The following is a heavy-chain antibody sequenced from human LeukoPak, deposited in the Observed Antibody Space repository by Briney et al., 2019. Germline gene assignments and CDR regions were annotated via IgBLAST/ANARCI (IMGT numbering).Heavy chain of an antibody. V-gene: IGHV1-46*01. J-gene: IGHJ4*02. CDR2: INPSGGST. CDR3: ARVHSGLHFDY. Sequence: GASVKVSCKASGYTFTSYYMHWVRQAPGQGLEWMGIINPSGGSTSYAQKFQGRVTMTRDMSTSTVYMELSSLRSEDTAVYYCARVHSGLHFDYWGQGTLVTVSS. D-gene: IGHD6-19*01. CDR1: GYTFTSYY.